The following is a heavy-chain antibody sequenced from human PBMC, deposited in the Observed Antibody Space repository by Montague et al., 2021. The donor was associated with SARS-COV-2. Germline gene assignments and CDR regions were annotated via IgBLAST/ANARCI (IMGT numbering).Heavy chain of an antibody. CDR3: GRDSVSYGLDV. D-gene: IGHD3-16*01. J-gene: IGHJ6*02. V-gene: IGHV4-61*09. Sequence: TLSLTCRVSGASIDTGNHYWTWMRQSAGQGLAWMGNIYNSWPTNYNPSLKSPVTISLDRAKNHFSLLLSSVTAADTATYYCGRDSVSYGLDVRGQGTTVTVSS. CDR1: GASIDTGNHY. CDR2: IYNSWPT.